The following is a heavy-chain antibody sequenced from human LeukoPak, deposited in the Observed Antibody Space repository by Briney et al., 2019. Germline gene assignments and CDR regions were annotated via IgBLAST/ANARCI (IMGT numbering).Heavy chain of an antibody. CDR2: ISYDGSNK. J-gene: IGHJ4*02. CDR1: GFTFSSYG. V-gene: IGHV3-30*18. D-gene: IGHD6-13*01. Sequence: GGSLRLSCAASGFTFSSYGMHWVRQAPGKGLEWVAVISYDGSNKYYADSVKGRFTISRDNSKNTLYLQMNSLRAEDTAVYYCAKAEGSWYERGYFDYWGQGTRDRVSS. CDR3: AKAEGSWYERGYFDY.